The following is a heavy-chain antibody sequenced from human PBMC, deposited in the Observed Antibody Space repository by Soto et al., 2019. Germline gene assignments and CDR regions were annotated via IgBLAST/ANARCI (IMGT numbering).Heavy chain of an antibody. CDR3: ARDSLGVPTDFDY. Sequence: QVQLVESGGGVVQPGRSLTLSCAASGFSFSTYGMHWIRQAPGKGLEWVAVMWSNGNKNYADSVKGRFTISRDTSQNILFLRMDSLRAEDTAVYYCARDSLGVPTDFDYWGQGTLVTVSS. J-gene: IGHJ4*02. D-gene: IGHD2-8*01. CDR1: GFSFSTYG. CDR2: MWSNGNK. V-gene: IGHV3-33*01.